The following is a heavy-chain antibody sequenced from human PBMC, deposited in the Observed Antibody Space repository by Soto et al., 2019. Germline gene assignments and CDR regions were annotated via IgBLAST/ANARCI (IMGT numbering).Heavy chain of an antibody. CDR2: ISYDGSNK. Sequence: VGSLRLSCAASGFTFSSYAMHWVRQAPVKVLEWVAVISYDGSNKYYADSLKVRFTISRDNSKNSLYLQMNSLRAEDKAEYYWAGISSDWGIYFPLGFFVFGGKGT. CDR3: AGISSDWGIYFPLGFFVF. D-gene: IGHD3-16*01. J-gene: IGHJ3*01. V-gene: IGHV3-30-3*01. CDR1: GFTFSSYA.